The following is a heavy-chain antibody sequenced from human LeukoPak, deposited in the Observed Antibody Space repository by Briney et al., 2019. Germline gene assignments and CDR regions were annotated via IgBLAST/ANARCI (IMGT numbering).Heavy chain of an antibody. V-gene: IGHV3-48*03. J-gene: IGHJ4*02. Sequence: PGGSLRLSCAASGFTFSSYEMNWVRQAPGKGLEWVSYISSSGSTIYYADSVKGRFTISRDNAKNSLYLQMNSLRAEDTAVYYCATTLRYFDWFSFDYWGQGTLVTVSS. CDR2: ISSSGSTI. D-gene: IGHD3-9*01. CDR1: GFTFSSYE. CDR3: ATTLRYFDWFSFDY.